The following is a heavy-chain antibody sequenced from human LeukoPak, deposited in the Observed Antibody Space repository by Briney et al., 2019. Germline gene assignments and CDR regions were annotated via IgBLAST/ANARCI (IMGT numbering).Heavy chain of an antibody. CDR1: GFTFSSYS. CDR3: ARDSPDPSSGWYWGIDY. J-gene: IGHJ4*02. Sequence: GGSLRLSCAASGFTFSSYSMNWVRQAPGKGLEWVANIKQDGSEKYYVDSVKGRFTISRDNAKNSLYLQMNSLRAEDTAVYYCARDSPDPSSGWYWGIDYWGQGTLVTVSS. D-gene: IGHD6-19*01. CDR2: IKQDGSEK. V-gene: IGHV3-7*03.